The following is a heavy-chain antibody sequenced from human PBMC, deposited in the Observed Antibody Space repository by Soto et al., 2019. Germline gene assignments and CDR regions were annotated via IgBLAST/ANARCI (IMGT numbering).Heavy chain of an antibody. CDR2: IYYSGST. CDR1: GGSISSYY. CDR3: AGYDWVIGYYNY. J-gene: IGHJ4*02. Sequence: SETLSLTCTVSGGSISSYYWSWIRQPPGKGLEWIGYIYYSGSTNYNPPLRSRVTISVDTSKNQFSLKLSSVTAADTAVYYCAGYDWVIGYYNYWGQGTLVTASS. V-gene: IGHV4-59*01. D-gene: IGHD3-9*01.